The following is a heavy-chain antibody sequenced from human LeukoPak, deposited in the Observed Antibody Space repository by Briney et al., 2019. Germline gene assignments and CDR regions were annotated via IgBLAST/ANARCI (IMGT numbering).Heavy chain of an antibody. CDR3: ARLKTPDASSRRYYYYGMDV. CDR2: IYYSGST. CDR1: GGSISSYY. J-gene: IGHJ6*02. D-gene: IGHD6-13*01. V-gene: IGHV4-59*08. Sequence: SETLSLTCTVSGGSISSYYWSWIRQPPGKGLEWIGYIYYSGSTNYNPSLKNRVTISVDTSKNQFSLKLSSVTAADTAVYYCARLKTPDASSRRYYYYGMDVWGQGTTVTVSS.